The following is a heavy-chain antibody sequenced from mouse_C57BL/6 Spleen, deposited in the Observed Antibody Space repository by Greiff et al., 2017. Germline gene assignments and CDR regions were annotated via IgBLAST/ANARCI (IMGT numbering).Heavy chain of an antibody. CDR2: ITPSGKT. Sequence: KLVQSGPGLVRPSQSLFLTCSITGFHINNGYYWIWIRQSPGKLLEWMGYITPSGKTIHNPSLQSPISITRDTSKNQFFLQLNSVTTEDTAMYACSGGSNLGWMDYWGQGTLVTVSS. CDR1: GFHINNGYY. J-gene: IGHJ4*01. D-gene: IGHD4-1*01. V-gene: IGHV12-3*01. CDR3: SGGSNLGWMDY.